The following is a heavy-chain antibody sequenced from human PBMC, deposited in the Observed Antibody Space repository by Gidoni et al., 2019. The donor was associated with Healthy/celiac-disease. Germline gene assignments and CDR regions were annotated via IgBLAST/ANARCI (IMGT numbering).Heavy chain of an antibody. J-gene: IGHJ4*02. CDR3: ARDYDPGREIFDY. CDR2: IKQDGSEK. CDR1: GFTFSSYW. V-gene: IGHV3-7*01. Sequence: EVQLVESGGGLVQPGGSLRLSCAASGFTFSSYWMSWVRQAPGKGLVWVANIKQDGSEKYYVDSVKGRFTISRDNAKNSLYLQMNSLRAEDTAVYYCARDYDPGREIFDYWGQGTLVTVSS. D-gene: IGHD3-22*01.